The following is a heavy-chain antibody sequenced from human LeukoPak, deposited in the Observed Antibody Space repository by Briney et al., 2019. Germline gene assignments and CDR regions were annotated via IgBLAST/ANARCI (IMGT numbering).Heavy chain of an antibody. CDR2: INPNSGGT. J-gene: IGHJ4*02. D-gene: IGHD6-19*01. V-gene: IGHV1-2*02. CDR1: GYTFTGYY. CDR3: ARVGAAVAVPYFDY. Sequence: AASVTVSCKASGYTFTGYYMHWVRQAPGQGLEWMGWINPNSGGTNYAQKFQGRVTMTRDTSISTAYMELSRLRSDDTAVYYCARVGAAVAVPYFDYWGQGTLVTVSS.